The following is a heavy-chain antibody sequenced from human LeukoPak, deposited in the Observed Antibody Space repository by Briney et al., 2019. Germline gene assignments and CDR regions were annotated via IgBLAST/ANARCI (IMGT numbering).Heavy chain of an antibody. CDR2: IYPGDFDT. CDR3: ARVSTPSAYDPFDF. J-gene: IGHJ4*02. D-gene: IGHD5-12*01. V-gene: IGHV5-51*01. CDR1: GYSFTSHW. Sequence: GESLKISCKGSGYSFTSHWIGWVRRMPGKGLEWMGIIYPGDFDTRYSPSFQGQVTFSADKSISTAYLQWSSLKASDTAMYYCARVSTPSAYDPFDFWGQGTLVTVSS.